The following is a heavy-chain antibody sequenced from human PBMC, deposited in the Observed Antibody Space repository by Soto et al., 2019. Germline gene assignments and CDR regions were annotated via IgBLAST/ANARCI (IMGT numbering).Heavy chain of an antibody. CDR1: GXTFSSYG. Sequence: LRLSFAASGXTFSSYGMHWVRQAPGKGLEWVAVISYDGSNKYYADSVKGRFTISRDNSKNTLYLQMNSLRAEDTAVYYCAKSLRYFDWLSSGGMDVWGQGTTVTVSS. D-gene: IGHD3-9*01. J-gene: IGHJ6*02. V-gene: IGHV3-30*18. CDR2: ISYDGSNK. CDR3: AKSLRYFDWLSSGGMDV.